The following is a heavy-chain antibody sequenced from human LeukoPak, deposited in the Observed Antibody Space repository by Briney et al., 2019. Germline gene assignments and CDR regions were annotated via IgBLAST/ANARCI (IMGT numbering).Heavy chain of an antibody. V-gene: IGHV3-23*01. Sequence: HPGGSLRLSCAASGFTFSSYSMNWVRQAPGRGLEWVATIGDSGGNTYYADSVKGRFTISRDNSKSTLHLQMNSLRAEDTAVYYCAKDRRYSNDAFDVWGQGTMVTVSS. J-gene: IGHJ3*01. CDR3: AKDRRYSNDAFDV. D-gene: IGHD6-13*01. CDR1: GFTFSSYS. CDR2: IGDSGGNT.